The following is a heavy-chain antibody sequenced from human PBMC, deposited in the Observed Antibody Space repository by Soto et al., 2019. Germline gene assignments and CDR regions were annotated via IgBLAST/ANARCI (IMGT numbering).Heavy chain of an antibody. D-gene: IGHD3-9*01. CDR3: VRFWPPPYCDALTGHTDAFDY. CDR2: ISYRGST. J-gene: IGHJ4*02. Sequence: QLQLQESGPGLVKPSETLSLTCTVSGGSISSDSYYWGWIRQSPEKGLECIARISYRGSTYYNPTLECRLGXPXXXSXXQFFRKLSSVTAPDTAVYSCVRFWPPPYCDALTGHTDAFDYWSQGTLVTVSS. CDR1: GGSISSDSYY. V-gene: IGHV4-39*01.